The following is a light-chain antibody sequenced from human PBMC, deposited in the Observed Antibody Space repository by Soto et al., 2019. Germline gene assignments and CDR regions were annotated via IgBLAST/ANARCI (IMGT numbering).Light chain of an antibody. J-gene: IGKJ5*01. CDR1: QAISGNY. CDR2: GAS. V-gene: IGKV3-20*01. CDR3: QQYGSSPPIT. Sequence: EIVFTQSPGTLSLSPGGGASLSCRARQAISGNYLAWYQHKPGQAPRLLMYGASSRATGIPDRFSGSGSGTDFTLTISRLEPEDFAVYYCQQYGSSPPITFGQGTRLEIK.